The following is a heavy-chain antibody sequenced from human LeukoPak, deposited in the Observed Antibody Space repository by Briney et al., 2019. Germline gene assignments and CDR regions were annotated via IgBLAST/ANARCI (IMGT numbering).Heavy chain of an antibody. Sequence: SETLSLTCTVSGGSISGYYWGWIRQPPGKGLEWIGSIYHSGSTYYNPSLKSRVTISVDTSKNQFSLKLSSVTAADTAVYYCARVGGYDYYRRYYFDYWGQGTLVTVSS. D-gene: IGHD5-12*01. CDR3: ARVGGYDYYRRYYFDY. CDR1: GGSISGYY. V-gene: IGHV4-38-2*02. CDR2: IYHSGST. J-gene: IGHJ4*02.